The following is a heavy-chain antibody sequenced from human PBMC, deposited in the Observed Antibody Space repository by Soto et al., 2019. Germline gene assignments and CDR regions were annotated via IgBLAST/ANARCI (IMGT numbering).Heavy chain of an antibody. J-gene: IGHJ4*02. V-gene: IGHV1-69*01. CDR1: GGTFSTYA. CDR2: IIPLFGTA. CDR3: ARPKGSYGSGYYYFDY. Sequence: QVQLVQSGAEVKQPGSSVKVSCKTSGGTFSTYAIYWVRQAPGQGLEWMGAIIPLFGTADYAQKFRGRVTIAADESTSTAYMELSSLRSEDTAVYYCARPKGSYGSGYYYFDYWWQGTLVTVPS. D-gene: IGHD6-19*01.